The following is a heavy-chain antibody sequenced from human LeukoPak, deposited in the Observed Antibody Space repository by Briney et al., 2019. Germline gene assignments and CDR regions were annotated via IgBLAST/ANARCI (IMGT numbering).Heavy chain of an antibody. CDR2: IYTSGSI. J-gene: IGHJ4*02. Sequence: SETLSLTCTGSGVSISHGSHYWHWIRQSAGKGLEWIVRIYTSGSINYNPSLGSRVTISIDRSKNQFSLKLTSVTAADTAVYYCARALGYCSGGSCYQPDYWGQGILVTVSS. D-gene: IGHD2-15*01. CDR1: GVSISHGSHY. V-gene: IGHV4-61*02. CDR3: ARALGYCSGGSCYQPDY.